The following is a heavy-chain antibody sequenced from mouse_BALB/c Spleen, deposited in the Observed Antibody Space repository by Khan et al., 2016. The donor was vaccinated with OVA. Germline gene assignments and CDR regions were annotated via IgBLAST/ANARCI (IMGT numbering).Heavy chain of an antibody. V-gene: IGHV2-9*02. CDR3: ARSKYLARY. CDR2: IWAGGST. Sequence: VQLKESGPGLVAPSQSLSITCTVYGYSLTRYGVHWVRQPPGKGLEWLGLIWAGGSTNYNWALMSRLSISIDNSKSLVFLIMNSLRTDDTALYYCARSKYLARYWGQGTTLTVSS. CDR1: GYSLTRYG. J-gene: IGHJ2*01. D-gene: IGHD3-3*01.